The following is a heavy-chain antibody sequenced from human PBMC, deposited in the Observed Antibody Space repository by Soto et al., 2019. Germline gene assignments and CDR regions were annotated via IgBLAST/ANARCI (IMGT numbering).Heavy chain of an antibody. Sequence: SLKVSCKASGGTFSSYAISWLRQAPGQGLEWMGGIIPIFDTANYSQKFQCRVTITADESTSTAYMELGTPRSEDTAVYYCAANWNYEEGEINWFDPWRQGHLV. CDR2: IIPIFDTA. CDR1: GGTFSSYA. D-gene: IGHD1-7*01. J-gene: IGHJ5*02. CDR3: AANWNYEEGEINWFDP. V-gene: IGHV1-69*13.